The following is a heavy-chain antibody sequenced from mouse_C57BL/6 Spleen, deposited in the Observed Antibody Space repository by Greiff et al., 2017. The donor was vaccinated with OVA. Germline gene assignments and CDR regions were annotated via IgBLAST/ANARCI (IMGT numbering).Heavy chain of an antibody. D-gene: IGHD2-3*01. CDR2: IYPGGGYN. CDR1: VYTFTNYW. CDR3: ARWHDGYVDFEV. J-gene: IGHJ1*03. V-gene: IGHV1-63*01. Sequence: VQLQQSGAELVRPGHSVKMSCKASVYTFTNYWIGWAKQRPGHGLEWIGAIYPGGGYNNYNAKFKGKATLTADKSSSTAYMHVSSLTSEDSAIYYCARWHDGYVDFEVGGTGTTVTVST.